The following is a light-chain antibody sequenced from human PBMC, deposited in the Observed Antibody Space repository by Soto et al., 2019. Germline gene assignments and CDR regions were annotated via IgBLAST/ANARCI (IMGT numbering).Light chain of an antibody. Sequence: EIVMTQSPATLSVSPGERATLSCRASQSVSSNLAWYQQKPGQAPRLLIYGASTRATGIPARFSGSGSGTEFTLIISSLQSEDFAVYYCQQYNNWPRTFGQGTNVEIK. J-gene: IGKJ1*01. CDR3: QQYNNWPRT. CDR2: GAS. CDR1: QSVSSN. V-gene: IGKV3-15*01.